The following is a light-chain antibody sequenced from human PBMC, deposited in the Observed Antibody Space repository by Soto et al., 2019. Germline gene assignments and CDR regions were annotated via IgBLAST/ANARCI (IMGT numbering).Light chain of an antibody. J-gene: IGKJ4*01. CDR3: QQYGSSPT. CDR2: DSS. CDR1: QSLSSNF. Sequence: EIVLTQSPATLSLSPGERATLSCRASQSLSSNFLAWYQQKPGQAPRLLIYDSSSRATGFPDRFSGSGSGTDFTISIIRLEPEDFAVYYCQQYGSSPTFGGGTKVDI. V-gene: IGKV3-20*01.